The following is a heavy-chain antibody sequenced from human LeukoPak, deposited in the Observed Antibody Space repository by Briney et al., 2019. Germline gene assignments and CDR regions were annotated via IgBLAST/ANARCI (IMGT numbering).Heavy chain of an antibody. Sequence: SQTLSLTCAISGDSVSSNSVVWNWIRQSPSRGLEWLGRTYYRSKWYNDYALSVKSQVTINPDTSKNQFPLQMNPVTPEDTAVYYCARKTGAGFDYWGQGTLVTVSS. D-gene: IGHD4/OR15-4a*01. V-gene: IGHV6-1*01. CDR3: ARKTGAGFDY. CDR1: GDSVSSNSVV. CDR2: TYYRSKWYN. J-gene: IGHJ4*02.